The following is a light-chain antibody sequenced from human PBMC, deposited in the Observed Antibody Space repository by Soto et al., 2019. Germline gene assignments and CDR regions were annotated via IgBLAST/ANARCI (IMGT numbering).Light chain of an antibody. CDR2: EVS. Sequence: SVLSSPASVSGSPGQSITISCTGTSSDVGGYNYVSWYQQHPGKAPKLMIYEVSNRPSGVSNRFSGSKSGNTASLTISGLQAEDEADYYCSSYTSSSTLYVFGTGTKVTVL. J-gene: IGLJ1*01. CDR1: SSDVGGYNY. CDR3: SSYTSSSTLYV. V-gene: IGLV2-14*01.